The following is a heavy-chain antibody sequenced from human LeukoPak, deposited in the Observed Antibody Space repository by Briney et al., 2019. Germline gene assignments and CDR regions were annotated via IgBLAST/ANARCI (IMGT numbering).Heavy chain of an antibody. D-gene: IGHD4/OR15-4a*01. V-gene: IGHV3-49*03. CDR3: ARDPNYYYPSYHYDS. CDR1: GFTFDDYP. CDR2: IGGRTFRGTT. J-gene: IGHJ4*02. Sequence: GGSLRLSCTTSGFTFDDYPMNWFRQAPGKGLEWVGFIGGRTFRGTTQYAASLKGRFTISRDDSKSTAYLQMISLKIEDTGVYYCARDPNYYYPSYHYDSWGLGTLVTVSS.